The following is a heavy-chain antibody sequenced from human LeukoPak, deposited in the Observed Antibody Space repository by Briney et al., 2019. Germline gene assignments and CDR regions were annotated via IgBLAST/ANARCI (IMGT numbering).Heavy chain of an antibody. CDR3: AKLQSVVIPAAMLGFDY. J-gene: IGHJ4*02. CDR1: GFTFNRYG. CDR2: IGASGANR. V-gene: IGHV3-23*01. D-gene: IGHD2-2*01. Sequence: PGGSLRLSCAASGFTFNRYGMSWVRQAPGKGLEWVSGIGASGANRYYADSVKGRFTISRDNSRDTLSVQINSLRAEDTAVYYCAKLQSVVIPAAMLGFDYWGQGILVTVSS.